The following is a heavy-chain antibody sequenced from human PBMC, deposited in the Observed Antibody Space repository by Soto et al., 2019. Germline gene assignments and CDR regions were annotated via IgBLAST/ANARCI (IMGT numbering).Heavy chain of an antibody. J-gene: IGHJ6*02. Sequence: QVQLVQSGAEVKKPGSSVKVSCKASGGTFSSYAISWVRQAPGQGLEWMGGIIPIFGTANYAQKFQGRVTITADESTSTAYMELSSLRSEDTAVYYCARDSCSGGSCYGVDYYYCGMDVWGQGTTVTVSS. CDR3: ARDSCSGGSCYGVDYYYCGMDV. CDR1: GGTFSSYA. D-gene: IGHD2-15*01. V-gene: IGHV1-69*01. CDR2: IIPIFGTA.